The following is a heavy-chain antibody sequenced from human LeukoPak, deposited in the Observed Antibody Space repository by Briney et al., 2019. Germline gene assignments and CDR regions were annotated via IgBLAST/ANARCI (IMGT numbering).Heavy chain of an antibody. V-gene: IGHV3-7*01. D-gene: IGHD6-13*01. J-gene: IGHJ4*02. CDR2: INQDGSDE. Sequence: GGSLRLSCAGSGFTFSSHYMSWVRQAPGKGLEWVAKINQDGSDEYYVDSVEGRFTISRDNAKNSLYLQMNSLRAEDTAVYYCAMIAAAGDYDYWGQGTLVTVSS. CDR1: GFTFSSHY. CDR3: AMIAAAGDYDY.